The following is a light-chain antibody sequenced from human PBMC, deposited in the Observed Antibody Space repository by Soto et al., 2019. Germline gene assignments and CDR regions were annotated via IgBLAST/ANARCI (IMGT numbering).Light chain of an antibody. CDR1: SSDVGGYNY. J-gene: IGLJ3*02. CDR2: EVS. V-gene: IGLV2-14*01. CDR3: TSYTSRTTGV. Sequence: QSALTQPASVSGSPGQSITISCTGTSSDVGGYNYVSWYQQFPGKAPKLMIYEVSTRPSGVSNRFSGYKSGNTAYLTISGLQAEDEADYYCTSYTSRTTGVFGGGTKLTVL.